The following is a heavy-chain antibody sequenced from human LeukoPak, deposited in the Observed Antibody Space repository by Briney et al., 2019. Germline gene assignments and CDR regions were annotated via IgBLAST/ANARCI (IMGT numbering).Heavy chain of an antibody. V-gene: IGHV4-4*07. Sequence: SETLSLTCTVPGGSFNSYYWSWLRQPAGKGLEWIGRIQSSGSTDYSPSLQSRVTISIDTSQRQFSLDLRSVTAADTAVYYCARDIVYLIDEDYGWGQGTLVTVSS. CDR3: ARDIVYLIDEDYG. D-gene: IGHD4-17*01. CDR2: IQSSGST. CDR1: GGSFNSYY. J-gene: IGHJ4*02.